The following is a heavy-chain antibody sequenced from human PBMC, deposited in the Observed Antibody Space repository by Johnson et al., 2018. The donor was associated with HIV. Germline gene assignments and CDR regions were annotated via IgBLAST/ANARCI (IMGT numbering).Heavy chain of an antibody. CDR1: GFTFSSYG. CDR2: ISYDGSNK. V-gene: IGHV3-30*03. D-gene: IGHD3-16*01. J-gene: IGHJ3*02. Sequence: QVQLVESGGDLVKPGRSLRLSCAASGFTFSSYGMHWVRQAPGKGLEWVAVISYDGSNKYYADSVKGRFTISRDNSKNTLYLQMNSLRVEDTAVYYCARDGGRGDFDIWGQGTRVSVSS. CDR3: ARDGGRGDFDI.